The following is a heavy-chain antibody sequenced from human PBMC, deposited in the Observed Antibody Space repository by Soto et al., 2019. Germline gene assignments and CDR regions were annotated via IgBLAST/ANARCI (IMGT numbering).Heavy chain of an antibody. Sequence: GESLKISCKGSGYRFSSYWIGWVRQMPGKGLERMGIIYPGDSDTRYSPSFQGQVTISADKSISTAYLQWSSLKASDTAMYYCARVGTDTATYATAFDIWGQGTMVTVSS. V-gene: IGHV5-51*01. CDR3: ARVGTDTATYATAFDI. D-gene: IGHD5-18*01. J-gene: IGHJ3*02. CDR2: IYPGDSDT. CDR1: GYRFSSYW.